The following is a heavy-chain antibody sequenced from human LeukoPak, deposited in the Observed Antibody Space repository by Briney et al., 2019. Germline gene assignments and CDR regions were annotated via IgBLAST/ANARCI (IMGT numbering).Heavy chain of an antibody. CDR3: ASVYYDPPHYFDY. J-gene: IGHJ4*02. CDR1: GGSISSGGYY. V-gene: IGHV4-31*03. CDR2: IYYSGST. D-gene: IGHD1-26*01. Sequence: SETLSLTCTVSGGSISSGGYYWSWIRQHPGKGLEWIGYIYYSGSTYYNPSLKSRVTISVDTSKNQFSLKLSSVNAADTAVCYCASVYYDPPHYFDYWGQGTLVTVSS.